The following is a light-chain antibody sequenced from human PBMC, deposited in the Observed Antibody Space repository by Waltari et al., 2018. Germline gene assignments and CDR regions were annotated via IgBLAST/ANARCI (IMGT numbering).Light chain of an antibody. CDR3: QKYNRVPQP. J-gene: IGKJ4*01. Sequence: DIQMTQSPSSQSASVGDRVIITCRASQDIGIDVAWYQQKPGQVPQVLIYAASTLHSGVPSRFSGSGSGTDFSLTISGLQPEDFATYYCQKYNRVPQPFGGGTKVELK. CDR1: QDIGID. V-gene: IGKV1-27*01. CDR2: AAS.